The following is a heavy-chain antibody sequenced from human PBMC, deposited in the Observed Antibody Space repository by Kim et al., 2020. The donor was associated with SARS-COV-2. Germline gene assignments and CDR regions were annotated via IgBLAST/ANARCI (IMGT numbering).Heavy chain of an antibody. J-gene: IGHJ5*02. V-gene: IGHV1-24*01. CDR1: GHTLTELS. Sequence: ASVKVSCKVSGHTLTELSMHWVRQTPGKGLEWMANFDPQYGETIYAKAFQGRVSMTEDTSTNTAYLEVSGLRSEDTAVYYCATESFFGPVIYALHSWGQGTLVTVST. D-gene: IGHD3-3*01. CDR2: FDPQYGET. CDR3: ATESFFGPVIYALHS.